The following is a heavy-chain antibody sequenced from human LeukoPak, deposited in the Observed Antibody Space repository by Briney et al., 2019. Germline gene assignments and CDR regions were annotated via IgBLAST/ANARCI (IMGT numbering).Heavy chain of an antibody. CDR1: GFTVSSNY. J-gene: IGHJ6*02. D-gene: IGHD3-22*01. CDR2: IYSGGTT. Sequence: GGSLRLSCAASGFTVSSNYMNWVRQAPGKGLEWVSVIYSGGTTYYADSVEGRFTISRDNSKNMLYLQMNSLRAEDTAVYYCARAPYYYDDSGYYYDNFYYGMDVWGQGTTVTVPS. V-gene: IGHV3-53*01. CDR3: ARAPYYYDDSGYYYDNFYYGMDV.